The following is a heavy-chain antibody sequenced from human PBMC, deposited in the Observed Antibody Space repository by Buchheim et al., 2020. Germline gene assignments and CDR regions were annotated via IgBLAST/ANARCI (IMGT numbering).Heavy chain of an antibody. J-gene: IGHJ6*02. CDR1: GFTFSSYA. V-gene: IGHV3-23*01. D-gene: IGHD3-9*01. Sequence: EVQLLESGGGLVQPGGSLRLSCAASGFTFSSYAMSWVRQAPGKGLEWVSAISGSGGSTYYADSVKGRFTISRDNSKNTLYLQMNSLRAEDTAVYYCANDAELRYFDWLLKDPFMDVWGQGTT. CDR3: ANDAELRYFDWLLKDPFMDV. CDR2: ISGSGGST.